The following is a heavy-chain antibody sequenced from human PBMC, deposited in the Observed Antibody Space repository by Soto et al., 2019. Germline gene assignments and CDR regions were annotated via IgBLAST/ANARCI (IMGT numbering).Heavy chain of an antibody. Sequence: EAQLVESGGGLVQPGGSLRLSCAASGFTFSNYAMNWVRQAPGKGLEWVADITSRGPTIYYADSVKGRFNISRDNAKTSLYLQMNTLSAEDPAIYYCARDSLSTGYKNAWGQGTLVTVSS. D-gene: IGHD6-19*01. CDR1: GFTFSNYA. CDR3: ARDSLSTGYKNA. CDR2: ITSRGPTI. J-gene: IGHJ5*02. V-gene: IGHV3-48*03.